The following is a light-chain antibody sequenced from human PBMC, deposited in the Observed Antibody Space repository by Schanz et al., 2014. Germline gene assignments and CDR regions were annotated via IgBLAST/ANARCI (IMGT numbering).Light chain of an antibody. CDR3: QQYYGIPLT. Sequence: AIRMTQSPSSLSASTGDRVTITCRASQGISSYLAWYQQKPGKAPKLLIYAASTLQSGVPSRFSGSGSGTDFTLTISCLQSEDVAVYYCQQYYGIPLTFGGGTKVEIK. CDR2: AAS. J-gene: IGKJ4*01. V-gene: IGKV1-8*01. CDR1: QGISSY.